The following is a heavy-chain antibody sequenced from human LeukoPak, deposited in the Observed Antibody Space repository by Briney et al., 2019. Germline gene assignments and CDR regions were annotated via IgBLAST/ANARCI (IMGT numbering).Heavy chain of an antibody. CDR2: INHFGST. J-gene: IGHJ6*03. CDR3: AKPNFGELPPYYYYMDV. D-gene: IGHD3-10*01. CDR1: GGSFIGYY. V-gene: IGHV4-34*01. Sequence: SETLSLTCAVYGGSFIGYYWSWIRQPPGKGLEWIGEINHFGSTNYNPSLKSRVTISIDTSKNQFSLKLSSVTAADTAVYYCAKPNFGELPPYYYYMDVWGKGTTVTISS.